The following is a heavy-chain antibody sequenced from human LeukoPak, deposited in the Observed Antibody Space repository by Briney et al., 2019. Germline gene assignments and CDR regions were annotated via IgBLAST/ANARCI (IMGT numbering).Heavy chain of an antibody. V-gene: IGHV3-30-3*01. CDR3: ASTYDFWSGTFDY. CDR2: ISYDGSNK. J-gene: IGHJ4*02. CDR1: GFTFSSYA. Sequence: SGGSLRLSCTASGFTFSSYAMRWVRQAPGKGLEWVAVISYDGSNKYYADSVKGRFTISRDNSKNTLYLQMNSLRAEDTAVYYCASTYDFWSGTFDYWGQGTLVTVSS. D-gene: IGHD3-3*01.